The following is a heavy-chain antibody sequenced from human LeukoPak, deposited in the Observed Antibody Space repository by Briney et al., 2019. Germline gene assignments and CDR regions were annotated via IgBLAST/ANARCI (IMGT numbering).Heavy chain of an antibody. Sequence: ASVKVSCKTSGYSFTAFYMHWVRQAPGQGFEWMGWLNPNNGGTNYAQKFQGRVTMARDTSISTAYMELSSLRSDDTAVYYCVSQQVVPLWGQGTLVTVSS. V-gene: IGHV1-2*02. CDR1: GYSFTAFY. D-gene: IGHD6-13*01. J-gene: IGHJ4*02. CDR3: VSQQVVPL. CDR2: LNPNNGGT.